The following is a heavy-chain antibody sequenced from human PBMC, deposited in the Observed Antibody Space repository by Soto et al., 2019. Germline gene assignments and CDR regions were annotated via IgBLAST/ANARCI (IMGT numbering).Heavy chain of an antibody. CDR3: ARSPRRVDGKWFFVY. CDR1: GDSFSSSNW. V-gene: IGHV4-4*02. D-gene: IGHD3-22*01. Sequence: QVQLQESGPGLVEPSGTLSLTCGVSGDSFSSSNWWTWIRQPPGKGLVWIGDILHTGHTDYSPSLRSRITISIDTSNKEFSLHLTSVTATDTAVYYCARSPRRVDGKWFFVYWGPGALVTVSS. J-gene: IGHJ4*02. CDR2: ILHTGHT.